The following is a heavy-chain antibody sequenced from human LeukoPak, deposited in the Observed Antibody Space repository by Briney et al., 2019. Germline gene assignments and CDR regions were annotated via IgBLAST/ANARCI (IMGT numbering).Heavy chain of an antibody. CDR1: GGSISSYY. CDR3: ARTTYYYDSSGYYTGSHYFDY. Sequence: QASETLSLTCTVSGGSISSYYWSWIRQPPGKGLEWIGYIYYSGSTYYNPSLKSRVTISVDTSKNQFSLKLSSVTAADTAVYYCARTTYYYDSSGYYTGSHYFDYWGQGTLVTVSS. V-gene: IGHV4-59*12. D-gene: IGHD3-22*01. J-gene: IGHJ4*02. CDR2: IYYSGST.